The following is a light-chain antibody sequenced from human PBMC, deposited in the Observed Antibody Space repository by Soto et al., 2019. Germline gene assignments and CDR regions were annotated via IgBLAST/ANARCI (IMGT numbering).Light chain of an antibody. CDR1: QTISSW. Sequence: DIQVTQSPPTLSSSVGDRVIITCRASQTISSWMAWYQQKPGKAPKLLVYDASTLQSGVPSRFSGSGSGTDFTLTISCLQSEDFATYYCQQYYSYPRTFGQGSKVDIK. CDR2: DAS. J-gene: IGKJ1*01. CDR3: QQYYSYPRT. V-gene: IGKV1-5*01.